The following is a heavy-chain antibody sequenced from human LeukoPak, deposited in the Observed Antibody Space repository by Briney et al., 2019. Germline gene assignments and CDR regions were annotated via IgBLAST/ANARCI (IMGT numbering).Heavy chain of an antibody. CDR1: GYTLTELS. J-gene: IGHJ4*02. Sequence: ASVKVSCKVSGYTLTELSMHWVRQAPGKGLEWMGGFDPEDGETIYAQKFQGRVTMTEDTSTDTAYMELSSLRSEGTAVYYCATGIAVAGTLHDYWGQGTLVTVSS. D-gene: IGHD6-19*01. V-gene: IGHV1-24*01. CDR3: ATGIAVAGTLHDY. CDR2: FDPEDGET.